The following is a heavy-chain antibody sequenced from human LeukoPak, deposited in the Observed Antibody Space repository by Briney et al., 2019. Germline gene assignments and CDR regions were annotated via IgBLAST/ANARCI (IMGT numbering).Heavy chain of an antibody. CDR1: GYTFTSYG. D-gene: IGHD2-15*01. CDR3: ARDTGSEVVGATLNY. V-gene: IGHV1-18*01. J-gene: IGHJ4*02. Sequence: ASEKVSCKASGYTFTSYGISWVRQAPGQGLEGMGWISGYNGNTNYAQKLQGRVTMTTATSTSTAYMELRSLRSDDTALYYCARDTGSEVVGATLNYWGQGTLVTVPP. CDR2: ISGYNGNT.